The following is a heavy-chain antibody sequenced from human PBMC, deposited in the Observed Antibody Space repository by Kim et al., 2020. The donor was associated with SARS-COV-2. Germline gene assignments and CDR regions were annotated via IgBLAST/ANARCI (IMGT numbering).Heavy chain of an antibody. Sequence: GGSLRLSCAASGFTVSSNYMSWVRQAPGKGLDWVSVIYSGGSTYYADSVKGRFTISRHNSKNTLYLQMNSLRAEDTAVYYCASSFGPYYFDYWGQVTLVTVSS. J-gene: IGHJ4*02. V-gene: IGHV3-53*04. CDR2: IYSGGST. CDR1: GFTVSSNY. CDR3: ASSFGPYYFDY. D-gene: IGHD3-10*01.